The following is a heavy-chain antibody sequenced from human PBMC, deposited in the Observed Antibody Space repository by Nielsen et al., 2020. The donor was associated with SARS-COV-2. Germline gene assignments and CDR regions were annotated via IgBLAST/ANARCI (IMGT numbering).Heavy chain of an antibody. Sequence: RQAPGKGLEWIGSIYYSGSTYYNPSLKSRVTISVDTSKNQFSLKLSSVTAADTAVYYCARGVVVVPAATYYYYYYMDVWGKGTTVTVSS. D-gene: IGHD2-2*01. J-gene: IGHJ6*03. CDR3: ARGVVVVPAATYYYYYYMDV. CDR2: IYYSGST. V-gene: IGHV4-39*01.